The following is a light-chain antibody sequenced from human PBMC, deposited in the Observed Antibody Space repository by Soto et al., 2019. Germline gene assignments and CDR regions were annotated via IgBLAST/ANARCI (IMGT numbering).Light chain of an antibody. CDR3: GPYSIPTAVV. CDR2: EVS. CDR1: SGDVGGYNY. J-gene: IGLJ2*01. Sequence: QSALTQPASVSGSPGQSITISCTGTSGDVGGYNYVSWYQQHPGKAPKLMIYEVSNRPSGVSDRFSGSKSGNTASLTIPGLQAEGEADYYRGPYSIPTAVVFGGGTKLTVL. V-gene: IGLV2-14*01.